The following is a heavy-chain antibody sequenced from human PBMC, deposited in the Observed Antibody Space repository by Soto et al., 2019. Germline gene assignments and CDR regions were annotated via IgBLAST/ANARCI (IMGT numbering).Heavy chain of an antibody. CDR2: IYYSGST. Sequence: QLQLQESGPGLVKPSETLSLTCTVSGGSISSSSYYWGWIRQPPGKGLEWIGSIYYSGSTYYNPSLKSRVPISVDTSKNQVSLKLSSVTAADTAVYYCARRVGVSNLYDYVWGSYRDAQGYYYGMDVWGQGTTVTVSS. V-gene: IGHV4-39*01. J-gene: IGHJ6*02. CDR1: GGSISSSSYY. D-gene: IGHD3-16*02. CDR3: ARRVGVSNLYDYVWGSYRDAQGYYYGMDV.